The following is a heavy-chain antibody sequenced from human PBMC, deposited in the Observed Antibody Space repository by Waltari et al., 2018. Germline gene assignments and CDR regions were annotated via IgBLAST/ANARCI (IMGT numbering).Heavy chain of an antibody. D-gene: IGHD6-19*01. CDR1: GYTFSSSY. Sequence: QVQLVQSGAAVKKPGASLKVSCKASGYTFSSSYMHWVRQAPGKGLEWMGIINPSGDYTIYAQKFQGRVTMTRDTSTSTVYMELSSLRSEDTAVYFCASEKRYSTGWNFYGMDVWGQGTTVTVSS. CDR2: INPSGDYT. V-gene: IGHV1-46*01. J-gene: IGHJ6*02. CDR3: ASEKRYSTGWNFYGMDV.